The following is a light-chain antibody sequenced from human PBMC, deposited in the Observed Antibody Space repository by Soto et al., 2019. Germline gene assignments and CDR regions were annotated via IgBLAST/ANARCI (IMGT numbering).Light chain of an antibody. CDR3: QQYGRSPA. V-gene: IGKV3-20*01. CDR2: GAS. J-gene: IGKJ4*01. Sequence: EIVLTQSPGTLSLSPGERATLSCRASQSVSSSYVAWYQQKPGQAPRLLIYGASSRATGIPDRFSGSGSGTDFTLTISRLEPEDFAVYYCQQYGRSPAFGGGTKVEIK. CDR1: QSVSSSY.